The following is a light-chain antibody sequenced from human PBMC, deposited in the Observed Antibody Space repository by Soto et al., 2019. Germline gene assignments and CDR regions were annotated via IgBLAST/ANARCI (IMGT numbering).Light chain of an antibody. J-gene: IGLJ3*02. CDR3: CSLTNGATWV. CDR2: EAS. CDR1: NSDVGSHNF. V-gene: IGLV2-23*01. Sequence: QSALTQPASVSGSPGQSITISCTGTNSDVGSHNFVSWYQQYPGKAPKLLIDEASKQPSGLSNRFSGSKSGNTASLTISGLQSEDEADYYCCSLTNGATWVFGGGTKLTVL.